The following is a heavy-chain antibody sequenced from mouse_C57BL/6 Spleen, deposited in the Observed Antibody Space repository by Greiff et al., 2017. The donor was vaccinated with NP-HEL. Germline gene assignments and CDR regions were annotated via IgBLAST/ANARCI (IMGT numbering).Heavy chain of an antibody. CDR2: IYPGDGDT. V-gene: IGHV1-82*01. Sequence: QVQLQQSGPELVKPGASVKISCKASGYAFSSSWMNWVKQRPGKGLEWIGRIYPGDGDTNYNGKFKGKATLTADKSSSTAYMQLSSLTSEDSAVYFCARSGLGRYFDVWGTGTTGTVSS. J-gene: IGHJ1*03. CDR3: ARSGLGRYFDV. CDR1: GYAFSSSW. D-gene: IGHD3-3*01.